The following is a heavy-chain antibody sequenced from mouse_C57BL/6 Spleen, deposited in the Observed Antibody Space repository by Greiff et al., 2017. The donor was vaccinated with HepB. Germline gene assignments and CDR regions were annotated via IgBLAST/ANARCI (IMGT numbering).Heavy chain of an antibody. CDR3: ASPYYYGSSWFAY. Sequence: QVHVKQSGAELVKPGASVKISCKASGYAFSSYWMNWVKQRPGKGLEWIGQIYPGDGDTNYNGKFKGKATLTADKSSSTAYMQLSSLTSEDSAVYFCASPYYYGSSWFAYWGQGTLVTVSA. J-gene: IGHJ3*01. CDR2: IYPGDGDT. V-gene: IGHV1-80*01. CDR1: GYAFSSYW. D-gene: IGHD1-1*01.